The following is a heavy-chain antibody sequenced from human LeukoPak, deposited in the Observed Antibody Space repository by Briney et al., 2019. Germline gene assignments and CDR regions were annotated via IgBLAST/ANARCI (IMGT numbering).Heavy chain of an antibody. D-gene: IGHD2-2*01. CDR1: GFTFSYYA. CDR3: LRTFGYCSSTTCYVFDY. V-gene: IGHV3-64*03. CDR2: ITSDGGGT. J-gene: IGHJ4*02. Sequence: GGSLRLSCSASGFTFSYYAMHWVRQAPGRGLEYVSGITSDGGGTYYADPVKGRFTISRDNSKNTLYLQMSRLTTEDTAVYSCLRTFGYCSSTTCYVFDYWGQGTLVTVSS.